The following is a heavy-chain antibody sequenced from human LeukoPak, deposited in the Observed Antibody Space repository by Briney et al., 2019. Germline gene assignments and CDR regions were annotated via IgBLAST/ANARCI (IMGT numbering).Heavy chain of an antibody. Sequence: GESLKISCKGYGYSFITYWIGWVRQVPGKGLEWMGIIYPSDSDSRYSPSFQGQVTISVDKSISTAYLQWTSLKASDSAMYYCARQGSTGGSFMNWFDPWGQGTLVTVSS. CDR1: GYSFITYW. J-gene: IGHJ5*02. V-gene: IGHV5-51*01. D-gene: IGHD1-26*01. CDR3: ARQGSTGGSFMNWFDP. CDR2: IYPSDSDS.